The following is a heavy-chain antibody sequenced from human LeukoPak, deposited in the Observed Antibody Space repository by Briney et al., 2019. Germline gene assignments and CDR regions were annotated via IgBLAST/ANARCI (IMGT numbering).Heavy chain of an antibody. CDR3: ARVFYYDASGHNWFDS. D-gene: IGHD3-16*01. Sequence: GASVKVSCKASGYTFNTYGISWVRQAPGQGPEWMGWISAYNGKSNYAQKFQGRVIMTTDTSTTTAYMELRRLRSDDTAIYYCARVFYYDASGHNWFDSWGQGTLVTVSS. J-gene: IGHJ5*01. CDR1: GYTFNTYG. V-gene: IGHV1-18*01. CDR2: ISAYNGKS.